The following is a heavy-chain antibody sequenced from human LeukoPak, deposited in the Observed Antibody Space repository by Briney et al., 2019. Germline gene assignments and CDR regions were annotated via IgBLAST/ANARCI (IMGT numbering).Heavy chain of an antibody. V-gene: IGHV3-7*01. Sequence: GGSLRLSCAASGFTFSSYWMTWVRQAPGKGLEWVANINQDGSERYYVDSVKGRFTISRDNAKNSLSLQMNSLRAEDTALYYCARGNAMGVWGQGTTVTASS. CDR3: ARGNAMGV. J-gene: IGHJ6*02. CDR1: GFTFSSYW. CDR2: INQDGSER.